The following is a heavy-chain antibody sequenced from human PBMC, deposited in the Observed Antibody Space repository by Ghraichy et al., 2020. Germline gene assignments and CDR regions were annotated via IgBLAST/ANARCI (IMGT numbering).Heavy chain of an antibody. J-gene: IGHJ4*02. D-gene: IGHD4-17*01. CDR1: AFIFSAYG. CDR3: VKDLSQPRGDYEFDS. CDR2: IRYDGNDK. V-gene: IGHV3-30*02. Sequence: GESLNISCAASAFIFSAYGMHWVHQAPGKGLEWVAFIRYDGNDKYYADSIKGRFTISRDNSKNTLYLQMDSLRVEDTAVYYCVKDLSQPRGDYEFDSWGQGTLVIVSS.